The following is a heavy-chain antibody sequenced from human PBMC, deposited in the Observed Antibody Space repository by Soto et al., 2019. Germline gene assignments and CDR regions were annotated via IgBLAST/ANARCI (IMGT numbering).Heavy chain of an antibody. CDR1: GGSINSGDYH. J-gene: IGHJ6*02. Sequence: SETLSLTCTVSGGSINSGDYHWTWIRQFPGKDLEWIGGIYYSASTYYNPSLVSRLTISLDTSKNQFSLRLTSATAVYTAVYYCARDSRTPSGGMDVWGQGTKVTVSS. CDR2: IYYSAST. V-gene: IGHV4-30-4*01. CDR3: ARDSRTPSGGMDV.